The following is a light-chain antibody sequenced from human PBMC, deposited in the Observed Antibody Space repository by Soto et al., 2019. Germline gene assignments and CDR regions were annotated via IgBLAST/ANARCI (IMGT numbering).Light chain of an antibody. V-gene: IGKV3-15*01. CDR3: QQYNNWPIT. CDR1: QSIKTK. J-gene: IGKJ5*01. CDR2: GAS. Sequence: EIVMTQSPATLSVSPGERSTLSCWASQSIKTKLEWYQHKTGQAPRLLIYGASTRAAGVPGRFSGSGSGTEFTLTVSSLLSEDFELYDCQQYNNWPITFGQGTRLEIK.